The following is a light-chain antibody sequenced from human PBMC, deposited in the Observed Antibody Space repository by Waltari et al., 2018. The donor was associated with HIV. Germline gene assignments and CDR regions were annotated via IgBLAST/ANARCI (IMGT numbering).Light chain of an antibody. J-gene: IGKJ2*03. CDR1: QNISNH. Sequence: EIFLTQTLATLSLSPGQTATLSCGASQNISNHLAWYQQHSGRPPRLLIYETSSRPKTTPVRFSGSGSETDFTLTISNLEPEDFAVYYCQQRTDGLSFGPGT. CDR2: ETS. V-gene: IGKV3-11*01. CDR3: QQRTDGLS.